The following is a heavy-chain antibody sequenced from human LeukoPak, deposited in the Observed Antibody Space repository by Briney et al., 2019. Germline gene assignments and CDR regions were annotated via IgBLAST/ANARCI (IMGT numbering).Heavy chain of an antibody. CDR3: ARGPIAAAGDY. D-gene: IGHD6-13*01. CDR1: GGSISSGGYY. CDR2: IYYSGST. Sequence: SETLSLTCTVSGGSISSGGYYWSWIRQHPGKGLEWIGYIYYSGSTYYNPSLKSRVTISVDRSKNQFSLKLSSVTAADTAVYYCARGPIAAAGDYWGQGTLVTVSS. V-gene: IGHV4-31*03. J-gene: IGHJ4*02.